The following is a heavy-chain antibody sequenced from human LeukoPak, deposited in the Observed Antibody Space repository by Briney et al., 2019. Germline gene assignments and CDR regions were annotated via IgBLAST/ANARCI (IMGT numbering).Heavy chain of an antibody. D-gene: IGHD5-24*01. CDR2: IWYDGSNK. Sequence: GGSLRLSCAASGFTFSSYGMHWVRQAPGKGLEWVAVIWYDGSNKYYADSVKGRFTISRDNSKNTLYLQMNSLRAEDTAVYYCARAKRNLEMATISFFDSFLDYYYGMDVWGQGTTVTVSS. J-gene: IGHJ6*02. CDR3: ARAKRNLEMATISFFDSFLDYYYGMDV. CDR1: GFTFSSYG. V-gene: IGHV3-33*01.